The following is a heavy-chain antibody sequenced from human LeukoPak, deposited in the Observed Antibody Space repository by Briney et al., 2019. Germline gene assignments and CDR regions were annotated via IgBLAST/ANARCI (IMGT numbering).Heavy chain of an antibody. V-gene: IGHV3-33*01. Sequence: GGSLRPSCAASGFAFSSYGMHWVRQAPGKGLEWVALIYYDGSNKNYADSVKGRFTISRDNFKNTLYLEMNSLRAEDTAVYYCARIVVSPYGDYEDYWGQGTLVTVSS. CDR3: ARIVVSPYGDYEDY. CDR1: GFAFSSYG. J-gene: IGHJ4*02. D-gene: IGHD2-21*01. CDR2: IYYDGSNK.